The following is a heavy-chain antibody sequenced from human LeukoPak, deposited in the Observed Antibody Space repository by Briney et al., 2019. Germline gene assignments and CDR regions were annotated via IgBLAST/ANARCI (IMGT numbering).Heavy chain of an antibody. J-gene: IGHJ3*02. CDR2: IIPIFGTA. D-gene: IGHD3-16*01. CDR3: ARGVDIMDAFDI. V-gene: IGHV1-69*13. Sequence: SVKVSCKASGGTFSSYAISWVRQAPGQGLEWMGGIIPIFGTANYAQKFQGRVTITADESTSTAYMELSSLRSEDTAVYYCARGVDIMDAFDIWGQGTMVTVSS. CDR1: GGTFSSYA.